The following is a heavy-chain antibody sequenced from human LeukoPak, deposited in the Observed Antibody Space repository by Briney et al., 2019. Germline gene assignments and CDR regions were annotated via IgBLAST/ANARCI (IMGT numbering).Heavy chain of an antibody. D-gene: IGHD3-16*02. CDR2: IYWDDDK. J-gene: IGHJ3*01. Sequence: SGPTLVKPTQTLTLTCTFSGFSLITRGVGVGWIRQPPGKALEWLAVIYWDDDKRYSPSLKSRLTITKDTSKNQVVLTPTNMDPVDTATYYCAHVVITFGGVIGDEAFDFWGQGTMVTVSS. V-gene: IGHV2-5*02. CDR1: GFSLITRGVG. CDR3: AHVVITFGGVIGDEAFDF.